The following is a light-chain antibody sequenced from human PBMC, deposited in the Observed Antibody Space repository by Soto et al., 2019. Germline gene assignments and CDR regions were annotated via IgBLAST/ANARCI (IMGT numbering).Light chain of an antibody. J-gene: IGKJ2*01. CDR1: QDISNY. CDR3: QQYDNLPGYT. V-gene: IGKV1-33*01. Sequence: DIQMTQSPSSLSASVGDRVTITCQASQDISNYLNWYQKKPGKAPKLLIYDASNLESGVPSRFSGSGSGTDFIFTINSLQPEDIATYYCQQYDNLPGYTFGQGTKLEIK. CDR2: DAS.